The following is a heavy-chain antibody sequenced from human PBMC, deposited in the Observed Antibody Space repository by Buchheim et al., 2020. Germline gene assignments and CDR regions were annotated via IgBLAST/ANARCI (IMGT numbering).Heavy chain of an antibody. CDR3: AIVDQGVETTEQDFYYGVDA. CDR2: IHSSGST. D-gene: IGHD2-21*02. J-gene: IGHJ6*02. Sequence: QVHLQASGPGLVKPSETLSLTCSVSGGSSSYYYWSWIRQPPGKGLEWIGNIHSSGSTNYNPSLKRRVSMSVDPSQTQFSLRLSSVTGAHTAVYYCAIVDQGVETTEQDFYYGVDAWGEG. V-gene: IGHV4-59*08. CDR1: GGSSSYYY.